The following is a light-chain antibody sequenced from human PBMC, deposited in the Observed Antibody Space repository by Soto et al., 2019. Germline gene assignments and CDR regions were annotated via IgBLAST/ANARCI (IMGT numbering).Light chain of an antibody. J-gene: IGLJ2*01. CDR2: GNS. V-gene: IGLV1-40*01. CDR3: QSYDSSLSVV. Sequence: QSVLTQPPSVSGAPGQRVTISCTGSSSNIGAGYDVHWYQQLPGTAPKLLIYGNSNRPSGVPDRFSGSKSGNSASLAITGIQAEDEADYYCQSYDSSLSVVFGGGTKLTVL. CDR1: SSNIGAGYD.